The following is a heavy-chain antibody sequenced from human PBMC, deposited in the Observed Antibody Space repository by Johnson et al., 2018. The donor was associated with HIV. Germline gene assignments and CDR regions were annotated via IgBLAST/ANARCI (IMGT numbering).Heavy chain of an antibody. CDR2: IKQDGSEK. J-gene: IGHJ3*02. CDR3: ARDSSSWRPSGAFDI. V-gene: IGHV3-7*01. D-gene: IGHD6-13*01. CDR1: RFTFSSYW. Sequence: VQLVEFGGGLVQPGGSLRLSCAASRFTFSSYWMTWVRQAPGKGLEWVANIKQDGSEKNSLDSVKGRFTISRDNAKNELFLHMNSLRVEDTAVYYCARDSSSWRPSGAFDIWVQGTMVTVSS.